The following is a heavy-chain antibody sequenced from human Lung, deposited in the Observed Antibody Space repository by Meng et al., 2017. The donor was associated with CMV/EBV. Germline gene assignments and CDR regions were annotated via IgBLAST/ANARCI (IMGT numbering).Heavy chain of an antibody. V-gene: IGHV3-30*02. CDR3: ANRYSGFEDVWYFDY. CDR2: IRYDGSNT. Sequence: GGSLRLXCAMSGFTLSSYGMHWVRQAPGKGLEWVAFIRYDGSNTYYADSAKGRFTISRDNSKNTLYLQMNSLRAEDTAVYYCANRYSGFEDVWYFDYWGQGTLVTVSS. D-gene: IGHD5-12*01. CDR1: GFTLSSYG. J-gene: IGHJ4*02.